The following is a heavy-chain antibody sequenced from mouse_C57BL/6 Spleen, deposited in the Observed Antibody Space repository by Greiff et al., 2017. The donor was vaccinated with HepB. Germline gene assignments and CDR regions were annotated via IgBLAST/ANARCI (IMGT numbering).Heavy chain of an antibody. CDR3: ARRGYFYGPRGFDY. D-gene: IGHD1-1*01. CDR1: GYTFTSYW. J-gene: IGHJ2*01. CDR2: IDPSDSYT. Sequence: QVQLQQPGAELVRPGTSVKLSCKASGYTFTSYWMHWVKQRPGQGLEWIGVIDPSDSYTNYNQKFKGKATLTVDTSSSTAYMQLSSLTSEDSAVYYCARRGYFYGPRGFDYSGDGTTLTVSS. V-gene: IGHV1-59*01.